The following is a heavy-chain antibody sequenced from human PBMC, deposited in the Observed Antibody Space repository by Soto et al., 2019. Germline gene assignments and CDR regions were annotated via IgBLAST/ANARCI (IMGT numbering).Heavy chain of an antibody. J-gene: IGHJ3*02. CDR1: GFDFRSYE. CDR2: IRANGESL. Sequence: TGVSLRLSCVASGFDFRSYEMNWVRQAPGKGLEWVSNIRANGESLYYVDSVKGRVSVSRDNAKNSLFLEMNSLRVDDTAVYYCARETLRDAIDIWGQGTMVTVSS. V-gene: IGHV3-48*03. CDR3: ARETLRDAIDI.